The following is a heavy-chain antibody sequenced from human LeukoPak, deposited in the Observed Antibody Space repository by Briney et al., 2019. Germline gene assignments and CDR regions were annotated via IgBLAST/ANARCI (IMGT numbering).Heavy chain of an antibody. V-gene: IGHV3-64*01. CDR3: ARDNTIFGVVRYYFDY. CDR1: GFTFSSYA. D-gene: IGHD3-3*01. J-gene: IGHJ4*02. Sequence: PGGSLRLSCAASGFTFSSYAMHWVRQAPGKGVEYVSAISSNGGSTSYANSVKGRFTISRDNSKNTLYLQMGSLRAEDMAVYYCARDNTIFGVVRYYFDYWGQGTLVTVSS. CDR2: ISSNGGST.